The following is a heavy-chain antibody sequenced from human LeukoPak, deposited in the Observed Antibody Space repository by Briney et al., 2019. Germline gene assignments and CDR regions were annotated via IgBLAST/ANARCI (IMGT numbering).Heavy chain of an antibody. Sequence: GGSLRLSWAASGFTFSSYSMNWVRQAPGKGLEWVSSISSSSSYIYYADSVKGRFTISRDNAKNSLYLQMNSLRAEDTAVYYCARDPPAGYSYGYVFVYWGQGTLVTVSS. J-gene: IGHJ4*02. D-gene: IGHD5-18*01. CDR3: ARDPPAGYSYGYVFVY. CDR2: ISSSSSYI. CDR1: GFTFSSYS. V-gene: IGHV3-21*01.